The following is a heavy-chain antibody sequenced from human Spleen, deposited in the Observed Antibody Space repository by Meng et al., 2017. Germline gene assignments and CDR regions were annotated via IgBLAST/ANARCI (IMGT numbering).Heavy chain of an antibody. V-gene: IGHV3-13*01. CDR3: AKPPYDSSGYHFDY. CDR1: GFTFSSYD. CDR2: IGTTGDT. Sequence: GESLKISCAASGFTFSSYDMHWVRQATGKGLEWVSAIGTTGDTYYPGSVKGRFTISRDNSKNTLYLQMNSLRAEDTAVYYCAKPPYDSSGYHFDYWGQGTLVTVSS. J-gene: IGHJ4*02. D-gene: IGHD3-22*01.